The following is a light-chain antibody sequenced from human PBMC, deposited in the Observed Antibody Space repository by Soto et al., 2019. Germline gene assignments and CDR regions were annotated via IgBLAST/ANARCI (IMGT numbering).Light chain of an antibody. V-gene: IGKV1-5*03. J-gene: IGKJ1*01. CDR3: QQYDSYSWT. Sequence: DIQMTQSPSTLSASVGDRVTITCRASQSISSRLAWYQQKPGKVPKLLIYKASSLESGVPSRFSGSGSRTELTLTISSLQPDDFATYYCQQYDSYSWTFGQGTKVEI. CDR2: KAS. CDR1: QSISSR.